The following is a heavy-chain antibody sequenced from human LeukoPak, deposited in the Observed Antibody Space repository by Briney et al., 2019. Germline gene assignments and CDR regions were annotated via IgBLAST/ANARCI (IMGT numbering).Heavy chain of an antibody. Sequence: SVKVSCKASGGTFSSYTISWVRQAPGQGLEWMGRIIPILGIASYAQKFQGRVTITADKSTSTAYMELSSLRSEDTAVYYCARVGVDSSGYYRPNYYYYYGMDVWGQGTTVTVSS. V-gene: IGHV1-69*02. CDR3: ARVGVDSSGYYRPNYYYYYGMDV. D-gene: IGHD3-22*01. J-gene: IGHJ6*02. CDR2: IIPILGIA. CDR1: GGTFSSYT.